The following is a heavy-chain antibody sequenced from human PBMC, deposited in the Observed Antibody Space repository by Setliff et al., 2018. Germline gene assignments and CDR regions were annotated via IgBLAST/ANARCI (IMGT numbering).Heavy chain of an antibody. CDR3: AGRDYSGGDS. D-gene: IGHD4-4*01. CDR2: IYYSGST. CDR1: GGSISSYY. Sequence: PSETLSLTCSVSGGSISSYYWSWIRQPPGKGLEWIGYIYYSGSTNYNPSLKSRVTISLDTSKRQFSLKLTSVTAADTAVYYCAGRDYSGGDSWGHGTLVTVSS. V-gene: IGHV4-59*08. J-gene: IGHJ5*01.